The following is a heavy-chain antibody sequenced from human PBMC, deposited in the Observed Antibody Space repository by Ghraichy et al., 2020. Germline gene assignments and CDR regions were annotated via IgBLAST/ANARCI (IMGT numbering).Heavy chain of an antibody. V-gene: IGHV4-39*01. CDR1: GGSISSSSYY. CDR2: IYYSGST. Sequence: SETLSLTCTVSGGSISSSSYYWGWIRQPPGKGLEWIGSIYYSGSTYYNPSLKSRVTISVDTSKNQFSLKLSSVTAADTAVYYCGCEDIAARRGWFDPWGQGTLVTVSS. J-gene: IGHJ5*02. D-gene: IGHD6-6*01. CDR3: GCEDIAARRGWFDP.